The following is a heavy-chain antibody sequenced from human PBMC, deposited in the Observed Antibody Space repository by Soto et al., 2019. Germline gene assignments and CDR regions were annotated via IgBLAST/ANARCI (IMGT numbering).Heavy chain of an antibody. CDR1: GFTPSRLS. V-gene: IGHV3-48*01. J-gene: IGHJ3*02. CDR2: INSAGSII. CDR3: ATGIDFGWLGNPTQALAI. Sequence: EVQLVQSGGALVQPGGSLRLSCAASGFTPSRLSMNWVRQAPGKGLEWISYINSAGSIIYYADSVKGRFTISRDNAKNSLYLQKNSLRAEGTAVYYGATGIDFGWLGNPTQALAIWGQGTMVTVSS. D-gene: IGHD3-9*01.